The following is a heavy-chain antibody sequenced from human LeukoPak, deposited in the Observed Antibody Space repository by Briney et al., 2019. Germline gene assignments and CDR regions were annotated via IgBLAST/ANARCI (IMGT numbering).Heavy chain of an antibody. Sequence: SETLSLTCTVSGGSIRSHYWNWIRQPPGKGLEWIGYNYYSGSTTSNPSLNSRVAISVDTSKNQFSLRLTSVTAADTAVYYCAREQGPVAARLNYYYYYMDVWGEGTTVTVSS. D-gene: IGHD6-6*01. CDR2: NYYSGST. V-gene: IGHV4-59*11. J-gene: IGHJ6*03. CDR3: AREQGPVAARLNYYYYYMDV. CDR1: GGSIRSHY.